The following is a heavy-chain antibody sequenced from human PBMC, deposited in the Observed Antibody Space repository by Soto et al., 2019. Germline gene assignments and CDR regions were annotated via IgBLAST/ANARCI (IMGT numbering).Heavy chain of an antibody. CDR2: ISYSGST. Sequence: PSETLSLTCTVSIGSLSGYYWNWIRQPPGKGLEWIGYISYSGSTNYNPSLKSRVTMSLDTSKNQFSLNLSSVTAADTAVYYCARAGVNSGIFDYWGQGTLVNVSS. CDR3: ARAGVNSGIFDY. D-gene: IGHD3-10*01. V-gene: IGHV4-59*01. CDR1: IGSLSGYY. J-gene: IGHJ4*02.